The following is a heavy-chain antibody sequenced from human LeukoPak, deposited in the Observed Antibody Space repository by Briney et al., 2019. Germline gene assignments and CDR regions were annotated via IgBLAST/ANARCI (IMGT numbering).Heavy chain of an antibody. CDR2: ISASDTST. D-gene: IGHD5-12*01. CDR3: AKARATIYYFDC. Sequence: GGSLRLSCAASGFTFSTFAMSWVRQAPGKGLEWVSAISASDTSTYYADSVKGRFTFSRDNSKNTLYLQMNSLRAEDTAVYYCAKARATIYYFDCWGQGTLVTVSS. V-gene: IGHV3-23*01. J-gene: IGHJ4*02. CDR1: GFTFSTFA.